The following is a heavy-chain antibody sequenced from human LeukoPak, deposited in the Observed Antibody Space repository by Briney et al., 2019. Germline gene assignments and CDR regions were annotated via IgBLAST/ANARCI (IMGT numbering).Heavy chain of an antibody. Sequence: VSVKVSCKASGCTFTSYDINWVRQATGQGLEWMGWMNPNSGNTGYAQKFQDRVTMTTDTSTSTAYMELRSLRSDDTAVFYCARDGGYSSGSSDYWGQGTLVTVSS. CDR1: GCTFTSYD. V-gene: IGHV1-8*01. J-gene: IGHJ4*02. CDR3: ARDGGYSSGSSDY. D-gene: IGHD6-19*01. CDR2: MNPNSGNT.